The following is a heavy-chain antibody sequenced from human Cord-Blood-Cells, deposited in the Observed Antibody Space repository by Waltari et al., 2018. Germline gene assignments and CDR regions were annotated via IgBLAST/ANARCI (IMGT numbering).Heavy chain of an antibody. CDR2: IFSNDEK. CDR3: ARTRNGRGMDV. V-gene: IGHV2-26*01. J-gene: IGHJ6*02. Sequence: QVTFKESGPVLVKHTETLTQTCTASGFSLSNARMSLSWIRQPPGKALEWLAHIFSNDEKSYSTSLKSRLTIYKDTSKSQVVLTMTNMDPVDTATYYCARTRNGRGMDVWGQGTTVTVSS. CDR1: GFSLSNARMS.